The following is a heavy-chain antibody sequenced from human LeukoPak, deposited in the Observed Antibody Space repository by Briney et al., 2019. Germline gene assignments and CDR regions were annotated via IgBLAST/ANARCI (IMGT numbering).Heavy chain of an antibody. Sequence: QPGGSLRLSCAASGFTFSSYSMNWVRQAPGKGLEWVSYISSSSSTIYYADFVKGRFTISRDNAKNSLYLQMNSLRAEDTAVYYCAKDGDLAYCGGDCYSRAFDIWGQGTMVTVSS. CDR3: AKDGDLAYCGGDCYSRAFDI. CDR1: GFTFSSYS. J-gene: IGHJ3*02. D-gene: IGHD2-21*02. V-gene: IGHV3-48*01. CDR2: ISSSSSTI.